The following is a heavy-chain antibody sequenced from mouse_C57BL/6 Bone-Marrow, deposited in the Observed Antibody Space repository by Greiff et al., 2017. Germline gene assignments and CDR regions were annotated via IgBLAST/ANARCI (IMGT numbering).Heavy chain of an antibody. CDR2: ITFGSGST. D-gene: IGHD1-3*01. J-gene: IGHJ2*01. CDR1: DFTFMTYS. CDR3: ARGGEWECEY. V-gene: IGHV1-55*01. Sequence: VQLLESGAEFVQPGASVKLSCKASDFTFMTYSITWVKQRPGHGLEWIGYITFGSGSTDYIENFKGKATLTVDTSSSTAYMQLSSLTSEDSAVYYCARGGEWECEYWGQGTTLTVSS.